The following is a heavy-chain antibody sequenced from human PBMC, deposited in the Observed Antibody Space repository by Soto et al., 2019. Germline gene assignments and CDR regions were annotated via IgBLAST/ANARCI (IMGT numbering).Heavy chain of an antibody. V-gene: IGHV3-23*01. CDR2: ISGSGGST. D-gene: IGHD5-12*01. J-gene: IGHJ5*02. CDR1: GFTGSRYA. Sequence: GWSLRLSFAASGFTGSRYARSLVRQAPGKGLEWVSAISGSGGSTYYADSVQGRLTISRDNFKNTLYLQVKSMRAEDTAVYFCAKSMYSGYDYRVVLIYRWGKGSVVTVS. CDR3: AKSMYSGYDYRVVLIYR.